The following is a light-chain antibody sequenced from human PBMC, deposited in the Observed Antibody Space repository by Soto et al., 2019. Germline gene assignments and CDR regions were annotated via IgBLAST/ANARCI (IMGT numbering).Light chain of an antibody. CDR3: CSYSGRSTTPMV. V-gene: IGLV2-23*02. CDR1: SSDVGSYNL. J-gene: IGLJ2*01. Sequence: QSALTQPASVSGSPGQSITISCTGTSSDVGSYNLVSWYQQHPGKAPKLMIYEVSNRPSGVSNRFSGSKSGNTASLTISGLQAEEEADYYCCSYSGRSTTPMVFGGGTKLTVL. CDR2: EVS.